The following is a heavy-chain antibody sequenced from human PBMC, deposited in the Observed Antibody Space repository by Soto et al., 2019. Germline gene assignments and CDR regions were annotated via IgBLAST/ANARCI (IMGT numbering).Heavy chain of an antibody. D-gene: IGHD6-6*01. CDR2: TYYRSKWYN. CDR1: GDSVSSNSAA. CDR3: ARDPTFYGSASYYYYYMDV. J-gene: IGHJ6*03. Sequence: SQTLSLTCAISGDSVSSNSAAWNWIRQSPSRGLEWLGRTYYRSKWYNDYAVSVKSRITINPDTSKNQFSLQLNSVNPEDTAVYYCARDPTFYGSASYYYYYMDVWGKGTTVTVSS. V-gene: IGHV6-1*01.